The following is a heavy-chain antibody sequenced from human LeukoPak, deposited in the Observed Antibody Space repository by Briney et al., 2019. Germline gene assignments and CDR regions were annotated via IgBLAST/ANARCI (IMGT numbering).Heavy chain of an antibody. J-gene: IGHJ4*02. V-gene: IGHV4-30-4*08. CDR3: ARETGEYSSSIDC. CDR2: IYYSGST. D-gene: IGHD6-6*01. CDR1: GGSISSGDYY. Sequence: PSQTLSLTCTVSGGSISSGDYYWSWIRQPPGKGLEWIGYIYYSGSTYYNPSLKSRVTISVDTSKNQFSLKLSSVTAADTAVYYCARETGEYSSSIDCWGQGTLVTVSS.